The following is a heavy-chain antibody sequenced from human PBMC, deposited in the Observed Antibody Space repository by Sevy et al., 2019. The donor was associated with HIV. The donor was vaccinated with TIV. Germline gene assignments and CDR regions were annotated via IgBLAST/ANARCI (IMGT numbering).Heavy chain of an antibody. CDR1: GFTFSSYT. CDR3: ARDQHDYAGNVRTGWCDP. V-gene: IGHV3-30-3*01. CDR2: IIYDGSMK. Sequence: GGSLRLSCAASGFTFSSYTMHWVRQAPGKGLEWVANIIYDGSMKYYADSVKGRFTISRDNSKNTLYLQMNSLSAEDTAVYYCARDQHDYAGNVRTGWCDPRGQGILVTISS. J-gene: IGHJ5*02. D-gene: IGHD4-17*01.